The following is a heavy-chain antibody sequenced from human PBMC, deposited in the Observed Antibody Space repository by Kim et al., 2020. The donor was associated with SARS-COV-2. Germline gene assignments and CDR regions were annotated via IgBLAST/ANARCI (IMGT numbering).Heavy chain of an antibody. J-gene: IGHJ2*01. Sequence: SVKVSCKASGGTFSSYAISWVRQAPGQGLEWMGGIIPIFGTANYAQKFQGRVTITADESTSTAYMELSSLRSEDTAVYYCASDILNYYDSSGYYYPRLDLSGRGTLVTVSS. V-gene: IGHV1-69*13. CDR1: GGTFSSYA. CDR2: IIPIFGTA. D-gene: IGHD3-22*01. CDR3: ASDILNYYDSSGYYYPRLDL.